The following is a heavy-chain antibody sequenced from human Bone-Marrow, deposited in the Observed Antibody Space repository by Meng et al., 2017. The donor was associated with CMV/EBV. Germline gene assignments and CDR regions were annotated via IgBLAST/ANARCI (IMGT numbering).Heavy chain of an antibody. V-gene: IGHV3-30-3*01. CDR2: ISYDGNNK. Sequence: GGSLRLSCAASGFTFRSYAMHWVRQAPGKGLEWVAVISYDGNNKYFADSVKGRFTISRDNSKNTLYLQMNSLRPEDTAVYYCARDGQWDTNTNYRAFDVWGQGARVTVSS. D-gene: IGHD1-26*01. J-gene: IGHJ3*01. CDR3: ARDGQWDTNTNYRAFDV. CDR1: GFTFRSYA.